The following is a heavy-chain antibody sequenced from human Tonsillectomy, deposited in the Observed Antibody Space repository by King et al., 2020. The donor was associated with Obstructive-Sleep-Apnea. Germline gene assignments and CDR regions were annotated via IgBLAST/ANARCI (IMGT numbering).Heavy chain of an antibody. Sequence: VQLVESGGGLVQSGGSLRLSCAASGFTFSTYSVNWVRQAPGKGLEWISYISSSSGTIYYADSVKGRFTISRDKAKNSLYLQMNRLRAEDTAVYYCAALGAIVNRDAFDIWGQGTVVTVSS. D-gene: IGHD1-26*01. CDR1: GFTFSTYS. CDR2: ISSSSGTI. CDR3: AALGAIVNRDAFDI. V-gene: IGHV3-48*01. J-gene: IGHJ3*02.